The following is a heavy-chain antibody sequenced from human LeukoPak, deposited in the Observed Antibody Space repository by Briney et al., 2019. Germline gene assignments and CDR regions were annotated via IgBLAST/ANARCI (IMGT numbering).Heavy chain of an antibody. CDR2: IKQDGSEK. CDR1: GFTFSSYW. D-gene: IGHD4-17*01. J-gene: IGHJ5*02. Sequence: PGGSLRLSCAASGFTFSSYWTSWVRQAPGKGLEWVANIKQDGSEKYYVDSVKGRFTISRDNAKNSLYLQMNSLRAEDTAVYYRARAPPYGDYDHWGQGALVTVSS. V-gene: IGHV3-7*03. CDR3: ARAPPYGDYDH.